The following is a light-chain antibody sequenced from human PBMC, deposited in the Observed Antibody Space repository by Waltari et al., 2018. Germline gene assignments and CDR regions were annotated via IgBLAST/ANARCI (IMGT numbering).Light chain of an antibody. J-gene: IGKJ2*01. CDR3: MQASHWPYT. CDR1: QSLVFTDGDTY. CDR2: KVS. Sequence: DAVMTQSPLSLPVTLGQPASISCRSSQSLVFTDGDTYLNLFQLRPGQTPRRLIYKVSDRDSGVPDRFSGSVSGTEFTLKISRVEAEDVGVYYCMQASHWPYTFGQGTKLEIK. V-gene: IGKV2-30*01.